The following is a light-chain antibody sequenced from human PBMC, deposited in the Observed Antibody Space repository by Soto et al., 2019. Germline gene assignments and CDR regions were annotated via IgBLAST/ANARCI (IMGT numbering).Light chain of an antibody. Sequence: QSALTQPASESGSPGQSITISCTGTSSDVGDYNYVSWYQQHPGKAPKLMIYEVSNRPSGVSNRFSGSKSGNTASLTISGLQAEDEADYYCSSYTSRSTLVFGGGTQLTVL. J-gene: IGLJ2*01. V-gene: IGLV2-14*01. CDR2: EVS. CDR3: SSYTSRSTLV. CDR1: SSDVGDYNY.